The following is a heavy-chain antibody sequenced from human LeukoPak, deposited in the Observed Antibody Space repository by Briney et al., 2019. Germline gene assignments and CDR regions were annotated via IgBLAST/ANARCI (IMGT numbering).Heavy chain of an antibody. D-gene: IGHD3-10*01. CDR3: ARDVTMARGARYRPYKWFDP. Sequence: GGSLRLSCAASGFSFSDYYMSWIRQAPGKGLEWLSYISSSGDTIHYADSVRGRFTISRDNAKNSLYLQMNSLSAEDTAVYYCARDVTMARGARYRPYKWFDPWGQGTLVTVSS. CDR2: ISSSGDTI. V-gene: IGHV3-11*01. J-gene: IGHJ5*02. CDR1: GFSFSDYY.